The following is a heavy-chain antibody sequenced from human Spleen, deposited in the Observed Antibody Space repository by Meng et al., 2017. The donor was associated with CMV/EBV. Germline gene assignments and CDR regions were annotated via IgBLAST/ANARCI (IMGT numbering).Heavy chain of an antibody. CDR2: ISSSGSTI. CDR1: GFTFSDYY. J-gene: IGHJ4*02. V-gene: IGHV3-11*04. D-gene: IGHD6-19*01. CDR3: ARDLGYSSDSGY. Sequence: GESLKISCAASGFTFSDYYMSWIRQAPGKGLEWVSYISSSGSTIYYADSVKGRFTISRDNAKNSLFLQMNNLRPDDTAVYFCARDLGYSSDSGYWGQGTLVTVSS.